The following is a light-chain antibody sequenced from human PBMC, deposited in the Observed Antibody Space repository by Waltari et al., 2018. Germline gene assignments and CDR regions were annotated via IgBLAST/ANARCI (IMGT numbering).Light chain of an antibody. CDR1: QSVSDHVNNKNY. J-gene: IGKJ1*01. Sequence: DIVMTQSPDSLTVSPGERATINCRSSQSVSDHVNNKNYLAWYRQKPGQPPKPLISWASTREFGVPDRFSGSGSGTEFTLTISSLQPEDVAVYYCQQYYNTPPTFGQGTKVEIK. CDR2: WAS. CDR3: QQYYNTPPT. V-gene: IGKV4-1*01.